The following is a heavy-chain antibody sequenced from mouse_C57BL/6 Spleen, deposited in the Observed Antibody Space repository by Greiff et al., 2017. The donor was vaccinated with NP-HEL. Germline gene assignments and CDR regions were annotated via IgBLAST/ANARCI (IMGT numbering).Heavy chain of an antibody. CDR3: GRQGDYYGSSPDYFDY. Sequence: VQLKESGGDLVKPGGSLKLSCAASGFTFSSYGMSWVRQTPDKRLEWVATISSGGSYTYYPDSVKGRITISRDNTKNTLYLQMSSLKSEDTAMFYCGRQGDYYGSSPDYFDYWGQGTTLTVSS. V-gene: IGHV5-6*01. J-gene: IGHJ2*01. CDR2: ISSGGSYT. D-gene: IGHD1-1*01. CDR1: GFTFSSYG.